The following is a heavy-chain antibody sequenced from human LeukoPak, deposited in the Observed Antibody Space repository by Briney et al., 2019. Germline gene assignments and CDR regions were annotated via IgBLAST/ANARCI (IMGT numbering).Heavy chain of an antibody. J-gene: IGHJ3*02. Sequence: SETLSLTCTVSGGSISSSISYWGWIRQPPGKGLEWIGSIYYSGSTYYNPSLKSRVTISVDTSKNQFSLKLGSVTAADTAVYYCARHYYDSDAPGSFDIWGQGTMVTVSS. CDR1: GGSISSSISY. CDR2: IYYSGST. D-gene: IGHD3-22*01. CDR3: ARHYYDSDAPGSFDI. V-gene: IGHV4-39*01.